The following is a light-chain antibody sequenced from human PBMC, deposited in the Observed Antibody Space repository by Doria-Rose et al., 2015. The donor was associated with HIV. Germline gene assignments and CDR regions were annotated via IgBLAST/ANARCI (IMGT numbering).Light chain of an antibody. J-gene: IGKJ5*01. CDR1: QRVKSSY. CDR2: DAS. V-gene: IGKV3-20*01. Sequence: TQSPGTLSLSPGERATLPCRASQRVKSSYLAWYQQKPGQAPGLLIYDASTRATGIPDRFSGSGSGTDFTLTISRLEPEDVAVYYCQQYGTSRGTFGQGTRLEIK. CDR3: QQYGTSRGT.